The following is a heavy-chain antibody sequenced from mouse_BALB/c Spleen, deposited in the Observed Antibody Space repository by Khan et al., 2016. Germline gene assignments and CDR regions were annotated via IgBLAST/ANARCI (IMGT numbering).Heavy chain of an antibody. D-gene: IGHD2-1*01. V-gene: IGHV1S135*01. CDR3: ARWDGNYVAIAF. J-gene: IGHJ3*01. Sequence: EVQLQESGPELVKPGASVKVSCKGSGYAFTTYNMYWVKQSHGKSLEWIGYIYPYNGVSSYNQKFKDKATLTVDESSSTAYMHLNSLTSADSAVYYCARWDGNYVAIAFWGQGTQVTVSA. CDR2: IYPYNGVS. CDR1: GYAFTTYN.